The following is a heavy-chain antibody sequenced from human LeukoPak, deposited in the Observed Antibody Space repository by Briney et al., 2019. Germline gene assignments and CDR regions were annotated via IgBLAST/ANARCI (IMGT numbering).Heavy chain of an antibody. CDR2: IWYDGSNK. CDR1: GFTFSSDA. V-gene: IGHV3-33*08. J-gene: IGHJ6*02. D-gene: IGHD6-19*01. CDR3: ARVAGTGAYYYYGMDV. Sequence: GGSLRLSCSASGFTFSSDAMHWVRQAPGKGLEWVAVIWYDGSNKYYADSVKGRFTISRDNSKNTLYLQMNSLRAEDTAVYYCARVAGTGAYYYYGMDVWGQGTTVTVSS.